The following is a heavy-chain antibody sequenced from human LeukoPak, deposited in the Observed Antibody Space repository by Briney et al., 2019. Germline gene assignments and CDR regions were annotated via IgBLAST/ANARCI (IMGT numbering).Heavy chain of an antibody. J-gene: IGHJ4*02. V-gene: IGHV5-51*01. CDR2: IYPGDSDT. Sequence: GESLKISCKGSGYSFTSYWIGWERQMPGKGLEWMGIIYPGDSDTRYSPSFQGQVTISADKSISTAYLQWSSLKASDTAMYYCGRLGDAVVVATARHFDYWGQGSLVTVSS. D-gene: IGHD2-2*01. CDR1: GYSFTSYW. CDR3: GRLGDAVVVATARHFDY.